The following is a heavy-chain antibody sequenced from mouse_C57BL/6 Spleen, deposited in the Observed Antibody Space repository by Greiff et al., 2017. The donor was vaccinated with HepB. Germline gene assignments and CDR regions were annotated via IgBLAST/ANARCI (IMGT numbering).Heavy chain of an antibody. J-gene: IGHJ3*01. V-gene: IGHV1-84*01. CDR2: IYPGSGNT. CDR1: GYTFTDYY. D-gene: IGHD3-2*02. Sequence: VQVVESGPELVKPGASVKISCKASGYTFTDYYINWVKQRPGQGLEWIGWIYPGSGNTKYNEKFKGKATLTVDTSSSTAYMQLSSLTSEDSAVYFCARLTAQAGFAYWGQGTLVTVSA. CDR3: ARLTAQAGFAY.